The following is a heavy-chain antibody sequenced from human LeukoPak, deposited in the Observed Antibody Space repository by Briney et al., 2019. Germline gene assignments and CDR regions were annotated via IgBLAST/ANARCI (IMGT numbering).Heavy chain of an antibody. J-gene: IGHJ4*02. CDR1: GFTFTNAW. CDR2: IKSKTDGGTT. D-gene: IGHD6-6*01. V-gene: IGHV3-15*01. CDR3: TTDIGDLAARPAFDY. Sequence: GGSLRLSCAASGFTFTNAWMSWVRQAPGKGLERVGRIKSKTDGGTTDYAAPVKGRFTISRDDSKHTLYLQMNSLKTEDTAVYYCTTDIGDLAARPAFDYWGQGSLVTVSS.